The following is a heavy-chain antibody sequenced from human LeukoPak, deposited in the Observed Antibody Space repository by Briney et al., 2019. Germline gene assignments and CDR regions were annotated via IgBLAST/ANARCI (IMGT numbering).Heavy chain of an antibody. D-gene: IGHD3-10*01. Sequence: ASVKVSCKASGYTFTSYDINWVRQATGQGLEWMGWMNPNSGNTGYAQKFQGRVTMTRNTSISTAYMELSSLRSEDTAVYYCARAVYGSGSYSDAFDIWGQGTMVTVSS. V-gene: IGHV1-8*01. CDR3: ARAVYGSGSYSDAFDI. J-gene: IGHJ3*02. CDR1: GYTFTSYD. CDR2: MNPNSGNT.